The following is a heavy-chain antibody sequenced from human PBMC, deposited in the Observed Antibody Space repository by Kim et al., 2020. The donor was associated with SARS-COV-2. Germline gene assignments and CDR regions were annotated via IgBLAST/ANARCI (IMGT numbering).Heavy chain of an antibody. V-gene: IGHV3-30*18. Sequence: GGSLRLSCAASGFTFSSYGMHWVRQAPGKGLEWVAVISYDGSKKNYADSVKGRFTISRDNSKNTLYLQMNSLRAEDTAVYYCAKDSRRITIFGVVIRYYYYYVDVWGKGTTVTVSS. CDR3: AKDSRRITIFGVVIRYYYYYVDV. D-gene: IGHD3-3*01. CDR2: ISYDGSKK. J-gene: IGHJ6*03. CDR1: GFTFSSYG.